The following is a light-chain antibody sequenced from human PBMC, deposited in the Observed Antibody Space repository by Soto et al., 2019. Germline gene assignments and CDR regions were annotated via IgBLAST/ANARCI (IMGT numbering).Light chain of an antibody. CDR3: CSYAGSDVVV. J-gene: IGLJ2*01. CDR2: EVT. CDR1: ISDVGSFNL. V-gene: IGLV2-23*02. Sequence: QSVLTQPASVSGSPGQSITISCTGTISDVGSFNLVSWYQHHPGKAPKLMIYEVTKRPSGVSNRFSGSKSCNTASLTISGLQAEDEADCYCCSYAGSDVVVFGVGTKLTVL.